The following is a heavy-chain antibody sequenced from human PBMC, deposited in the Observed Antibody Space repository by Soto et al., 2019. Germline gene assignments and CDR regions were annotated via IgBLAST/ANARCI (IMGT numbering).Heavy chain of an antibody. CDR1: GYTFTSYG. J-gene: IGHJ6*03. D-gene: IGHD1-1*01. CDR2: ISAYNGNT. CDR3: ARGVSRTALYYYYYMDV. Sequence: ASVKVSCKASGYTFTSYGISWVRQAPGQGLEWMGWISAYNGNTNYARKLQGRVTMTTDTSTSTAYMELRSLRSDDTAVYYCARGVSRTALYYYYYMDVWGKGTTVTVSS. V-gene: IGHV1-18*01.